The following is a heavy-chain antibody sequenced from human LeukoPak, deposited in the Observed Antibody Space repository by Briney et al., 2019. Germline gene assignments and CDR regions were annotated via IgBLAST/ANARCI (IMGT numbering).Heavy chain of an antibody. J-gene: IGHJ3*02. CDR3: AREGESGAFDI. Sequence: AASVTVSCKASGYTFTGYYMHWVRQAPGQGLEWMGWINPNSGGTNYAQKFQGRVTMTRDTSISTAYMDLSRLRSDDTAVYYCAREGESGAFDIWGQGTMVTVSS. D-gene: IGHD3-16*01. V-gene: IGHV1-2*02. CDR2: INPNSGGT. CDR1: GYTFTGYY.